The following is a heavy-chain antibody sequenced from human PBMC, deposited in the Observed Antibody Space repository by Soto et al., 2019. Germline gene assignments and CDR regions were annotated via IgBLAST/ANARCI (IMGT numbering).Heavy chain of an antibody. CDR1: GGSFSGYY. D-gene: IGHD3-10*01. Sequence: SETLSLTCAVYGGSFSGYYWSWIRQPPGKGLEWIGEINHSGSTNYNPSLKSRVTISVDTSKNQFSLKLSSVTAADTAVYYCARGYGSGSYYNHNYYYYGMDVWGQGTTVTVS. CDR3: ARGYGSGSYYNHNYYYYGMDV. CDR2: INHSGST. J-gene: IGHJ6*02. V-gene: IGHV4-34*01.